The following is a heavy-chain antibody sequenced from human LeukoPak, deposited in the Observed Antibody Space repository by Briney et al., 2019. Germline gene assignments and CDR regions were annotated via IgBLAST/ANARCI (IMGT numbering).Heavy chain of an antibody. V-gene: IGHV3-21*01. D-gene: IGHD3-10*01. CDR2: ISSSSSYI. Sequence: PGGSLRLSCAASGFTFSSYSMNWVRQAPGKGLEWVSSISSSSSYISYADSVKGRFTISRDNAKNSLYLQMNSLRAEDTAVYYCARSPYYYGSGAVDYWGQGTLVTVSS. J-gene: IGHJ4*02. CDR1: GFTFSSYS. CDR3: ARSPYYYGSGAVDY.